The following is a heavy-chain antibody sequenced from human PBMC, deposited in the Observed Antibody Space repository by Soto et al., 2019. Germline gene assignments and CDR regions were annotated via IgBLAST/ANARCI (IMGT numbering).Heavy chain of an antibody. J-gene: IGHJ6*02. CDR2: IYYSGGT. D-gene: IGHD2-8*02. CDR3: GGGGVYYYYYYGMDV. V-gene: IGHV4-39*01. Sequence: SETLSLTCTVSGGSISSGTYYWGWIRQPPGKGLEWIGHIYYSGGTYYNPSLKSRVTISVDTSKNQFSLKLSSVTAADTAVYYCGGGGVYYYYYYGMDVWGQGTTVTVSS. CDR1: GGSISSGTYY.